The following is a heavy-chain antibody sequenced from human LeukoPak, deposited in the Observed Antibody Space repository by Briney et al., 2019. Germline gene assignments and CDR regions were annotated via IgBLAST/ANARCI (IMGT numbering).Heavy chain of an antibody. CDR1: GGTFSNYA. V-gene: IGHV1-69*04. CDR2: IIPIFGIA. D-gene: IGHD3-3*01. CDR3: ARITYDFWSGLFDP. Sequence: ASVKVSCKASGGTFSNYAISWVRQAPGQGLEWMGRIIPIFGIANYVQKFQGRVTITADKSTSTAYMELSSLRSEDTAVYYCARITYDFWSGLFDPWGQGTLVTVSS. J-gene: IGHJ5*02.